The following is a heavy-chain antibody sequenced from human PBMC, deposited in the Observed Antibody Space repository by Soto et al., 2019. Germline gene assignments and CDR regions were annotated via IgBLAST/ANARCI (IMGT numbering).Heavy chain of an antibody. CDR3: ARRLDYGGNSFCAFDV. Sequence: QVHLVQSGAEVRKPGSSVKVSCKASGGTFSTSAISWVRQAPGQGLEWMGGIIPIIDTSQYAQKFQGRVTITADESTATAYMEVSSLRSEDTAVYYCARRLDYGGNSFCAFDVWGQGTVVTVSS. D-gene: IGHD4-17*01. V-gene: IGHV1-69*01. CDR1: GGTFSTSA. CDR2: IIPIIDTS. J-gene: IGHJ3*01.